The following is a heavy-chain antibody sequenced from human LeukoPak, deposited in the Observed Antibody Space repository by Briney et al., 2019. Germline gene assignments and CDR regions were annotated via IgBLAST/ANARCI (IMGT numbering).Heavy chain of an antibody. CDR3: ARVGSVYCSSTSCFDY. CDR1: GGSISSGDYY. CDR2: IYYSGST. D-gene: IGHD2-2*01. Sequence: PSETLSLTCTVSGGSISSGDYYWSWIRQPPGKGLEWIGYIYYSGSTYYNPSLKSRATISVDTSKNQFSLKLSSVTAADTAVYYCARVGSVYCSSTSCFDYWGQGTLVTVSS. J-gene: IGHJ4*02. V-gene: IGHV4-30-4*08.